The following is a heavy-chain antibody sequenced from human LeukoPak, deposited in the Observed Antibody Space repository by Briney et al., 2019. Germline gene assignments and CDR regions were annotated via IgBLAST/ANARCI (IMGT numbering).Heavy chain of an antibody. V-gene: IGHV1-46*01. CDR3: ASKLYGSGSYYDLDY. CDR1: GYTFTSYY. J-gene: IGHJ4*02. D-gene: IGHD3-10*01. CDR2: INPSGGST. Sequence: ASVKVSCKASGYTFTSYYIHWARQAPGQGLEWMGIINPSGGSTSYAQKFQGRVTTTRDTSTSTVYMELSSLRSEDTAVYYCASKLYGSGSYYDLDYWGQGTLVTVSS.